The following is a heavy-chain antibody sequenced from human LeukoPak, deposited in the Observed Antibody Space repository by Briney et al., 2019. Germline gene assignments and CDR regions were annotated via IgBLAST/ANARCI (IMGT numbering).Heavy chain of an antibody. J-gene: IGHJ4*02. CDR3: ARHSYGTHFDY. CDR2: ISYDGSNK. D-gene: IGHD3-10*01. V-gene: IGHV3-30*04. CDR1: GFTFSSYA. Sequence: PGRSLRLSCAASGFTFSSYAMHWVRQAPGKGLEWVAVISYDGSNKYYADSVKGRFTISRDNSKNTLYLQMNSLRAEDTAVYYCARHSYGTHFDYWGQGTLVTVSS.